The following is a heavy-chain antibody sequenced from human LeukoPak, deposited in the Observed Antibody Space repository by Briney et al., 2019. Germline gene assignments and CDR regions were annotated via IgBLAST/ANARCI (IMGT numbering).Heavy chain of an antibody. V-gene: IGHV3-23*01. CDR3: AKELAYAYYFDV. D-gene: IGHD1-1*01. J-gene: IGHJ6*03. CDR2: ISGSGGST. Sequence: AGGSLRLSRAASGFTSSHYAMSWVRQAPGKGLEWVSGISGSGGSTYYADSVKGRFTVSRDNSKNTLYLQMTSLRVEDTAVYYCAKELAYAYYFDVWGKGTTVTVSS. CDR1: GFTSSHYA.